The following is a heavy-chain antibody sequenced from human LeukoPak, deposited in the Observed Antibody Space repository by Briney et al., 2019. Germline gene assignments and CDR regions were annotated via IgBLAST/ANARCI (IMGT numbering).Heavy chain of an antibody. J-gene: IGHJ5*02. V-gene: IGHV1-2*02. CDR3: ATAYYDFWSGYYTGNNWFDP. CDR1: GYTFTGYY. Sequence: VASVKVSCKASGYTFTGYYMHWVRQAPGQGLEWMGWINPNRGGTNYAQKFQGRVTMTRDTSISTAYMELSRLRSDDTAVYYCATAYYDFWSGYYTGNNWFDPWGQGTLVTVSS. D-gene: IGHD3-3*01. CDR2: INPNRGGT.